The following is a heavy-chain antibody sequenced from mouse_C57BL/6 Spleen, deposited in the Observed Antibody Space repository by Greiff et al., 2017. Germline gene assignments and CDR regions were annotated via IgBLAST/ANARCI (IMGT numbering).Heavy chain of an antibody. CDR2: IYPGDGAT. CDR3: ARPRLSRGAMDY. CDR1: GYAFSSYW. Sequence: QVQLQQSGAELVKPGASVKISCKASGYAFSSYWMNWVKQRPGKGLEWIGQIYPGDGATNYNGKFKGKATLTADKSSSTAYMQLGNLTSEDSAVYFSARPRLSRGAMDYWGQGTSVTVSS. J-gene: IGHJ4*01. D-gene: IGHD1-1*01. V-gene: IGHV1-80*01.